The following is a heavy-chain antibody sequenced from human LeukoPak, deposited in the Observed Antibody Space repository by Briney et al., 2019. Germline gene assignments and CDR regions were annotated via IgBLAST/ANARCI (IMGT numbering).Heavy chain of an antibody. J-gene: IGHJ4*02. CDR2: IYYSGST. CDR3: ARSLSRIAARPSSPLGY. Sequence: SETLPLTCTVSGGSISSYYWSWIRQPPGKGLEWIGYIYYSGSTNYNPSLKSRVTISVDTSKNQFSLKLSSVTAADTAVYYCARSLSRIAARPSSPLGYWGQGTLVTVSS. V-gene: IGHV4-59*08. D-gene: IGHD6-6*01. CDR1: GGSISSYY.